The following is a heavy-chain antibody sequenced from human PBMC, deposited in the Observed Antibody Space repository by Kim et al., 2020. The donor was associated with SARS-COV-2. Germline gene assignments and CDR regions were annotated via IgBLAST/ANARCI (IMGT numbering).Heavy chain of an antibody. Sequence: ADSVKGRFTISRDNAKQSLYLQMNSLRVEDTALYYCAKDWVVAGTGRAFDLWGQGTMVTVSS. V-gene: IGHV3-9*01. D-gene: IGHD6-19*01. J-gene: IGHJ3*01. CDR3: AKDWVVAGTGRAFDL.